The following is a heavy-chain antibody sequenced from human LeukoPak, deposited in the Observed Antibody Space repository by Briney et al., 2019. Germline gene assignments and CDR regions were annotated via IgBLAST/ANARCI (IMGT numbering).Heavy chain of an antibody. Sequence: GESLKTSCKGSGYSFTNHYIGWVRLMPGKGLEWMGIIYPGDSDTRYSPSIQGQVTISADKSISTAYLQWSSLKASDTAMYYCARRGYGSGNYYYPNWGQGTLVTVSS. CDR2: IYPGDSDT. D-gene: IGHD3-10*01. CDR1: GYSFTNHY. CDR3: ARRGYGSGNYYYPN. J-gene: IGHJ4*02. V-gene: IGHV5-51*01.